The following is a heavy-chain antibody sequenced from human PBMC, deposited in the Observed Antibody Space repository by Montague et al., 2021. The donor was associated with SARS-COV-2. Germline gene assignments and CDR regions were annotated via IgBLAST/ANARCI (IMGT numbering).Heavy chain of an antibody. D-gene: IGHD4-17*01. CDR2: IYNSGTT. J-gene: IGHJ5*02. CDR3: ARHRNYGDHSLDNWFHP. CDR1: SGSINSGGFY. V-gene: IGHV4-39*01. Sequence: SETLSLTCSVSSGSINSGGFYWGWIRQAPGKGLDWIGTIYNSGTTYYNPSLKSRLTISIDTSKNRLSLKLTSVTAADTAVYYCARHRNYGDHSLDNWFHPWGQGTLVTVSS.